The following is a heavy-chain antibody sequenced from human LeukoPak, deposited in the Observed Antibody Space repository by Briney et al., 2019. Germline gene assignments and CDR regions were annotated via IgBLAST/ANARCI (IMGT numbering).Heavy chain of an antibody. D-gene: IGHD5-24*01. CDR3: AKDFNVEMATIFPPYFDY. CDR2: IKEDGTET. J-gene: IGHJ4*02. V-gene: IGHV3-7*01. Sequence: GGSLRLSCAASGFMFSSNWMSWVRLAPGKGLEWVANIKEDGTETYYVDSVKGRFTISRDNSKNTLYLQMNSLRAEDTAVYYCAKDFNVEMATIFPPYFDYWGQGTQVTVSS. CDR1: GFMFSSNW.